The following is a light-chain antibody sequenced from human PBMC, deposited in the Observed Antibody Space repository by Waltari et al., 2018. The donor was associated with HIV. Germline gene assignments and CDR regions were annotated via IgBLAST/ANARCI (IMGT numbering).Light chain of an antibody. V-gene: IGKV2-28*01. CDR2: LGS. CDR3: MQSLQTPT. J-gene: IGKJ5*01. CDR1: QTLLHSDGNNY. Sequence: EIVLTQSPLSLPVTPGEPASISCRPSQTLLHSDGNNYLEWYVQKPGQSPQLLIHLGSKRASGVPDRVSGSGSGTHFTLKITKVEAEDVGIFFCMQSLQTPTVGQGTRLDIK.